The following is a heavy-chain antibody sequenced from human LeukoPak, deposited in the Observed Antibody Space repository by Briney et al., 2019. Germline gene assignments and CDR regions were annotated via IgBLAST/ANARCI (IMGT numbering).Heavy chain of an antibody. CDR3: ARDPGYTSTWHY. V-gene: IGHV3-21*01. D-gene: IGHD6-13*01. CDR1: GFTFSSYS. J-gene: IGHJ4*02. CDR2: ISSSSHFI. Sequence: PGGSLRLSCAASGFTFSSYSMIWVRQAPGKGLEWVSFISSSSHFIYYADSVKGRFTISRDNAQNSLFLQMNSLGAEDTAVYYCARDPGYTSTWHYWGQGTLVTVSS.